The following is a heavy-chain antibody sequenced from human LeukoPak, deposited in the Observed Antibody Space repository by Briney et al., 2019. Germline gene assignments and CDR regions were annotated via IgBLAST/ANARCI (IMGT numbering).Heavy chain of an antibody. J-gene: IGHJ4*02. V-gene: IGHV3-9*01. Sequence: GGSLRLSCAASGFTFDDYAMHWVRQAPGKGLEWVSGISWNSGSIGYADSVKGRFTISRDNAKNSLYLQMNSLRAEDTALYYCAKDILSAAAGPIDYWGQGTLVTVSS. CDR2: ISWNSGSI. CDR1: GFTFDDYA. CDR3: AKDILSAAAGPIDY. D-gene: IGHD6-13*01.